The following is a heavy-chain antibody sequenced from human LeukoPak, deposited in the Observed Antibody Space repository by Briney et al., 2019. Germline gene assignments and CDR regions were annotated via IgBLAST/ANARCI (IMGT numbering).Heavy chain of an antibody. Sequence: AGGSLRLSCAASGFTFSSYSMNWVRQAPGKGLEWGSSISSSSSYIYYADSVKGRFTISRDNAKNSLYLQMNSLRAEDTAVYYCASSIFGVVPVGAFDIWGQGTMVTVSS. V-gene: IGHV3-21*01. D-gene: IGHD3-3*01. CDR1: GFTFSSYS. J-gene: IGHJ3*02. CDR3: ASSIFGVVPVGAFDI. CDR2: ISSSSSYI.